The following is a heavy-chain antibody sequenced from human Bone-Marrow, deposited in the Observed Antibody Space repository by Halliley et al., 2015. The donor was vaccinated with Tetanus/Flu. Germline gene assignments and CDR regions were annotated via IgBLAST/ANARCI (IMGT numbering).Heavy chain of an antibody. D-gene: IGHD3-3*01. V-gene: IGHV3-48*02. CDR3: AREDNDFWSGYPLDY. J-gene: IGHJ4*02. Sequence: WVSYISSSISTIYYADSVKGRFTIPRDNAKNSLYLQMNSLRHEDTAIYYCAREDNDFWSGYPLDYWGQGTLVTVSS. CDR2: ISSSISTI.